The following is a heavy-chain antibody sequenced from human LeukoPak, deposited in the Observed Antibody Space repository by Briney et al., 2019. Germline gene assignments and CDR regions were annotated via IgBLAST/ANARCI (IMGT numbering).Heavy chain of an antibody. D-gene: IGHD1-26*01. Sequence: GGSLRLSCAASGFTFSSYEMNWVRQAPGKGLEWVSGISGSGDNTYYADPVKGRFTIFRDNSKNTLYLQMNSLRAEDTAVYYCAKGPIVRFDYWGQGTLVTVSS. CDR3: AKGPIVRFDY. V-gene: IGHV3-23*01. CDR1: GFTFSSYE. CDR2: ISGSGDNT. J-gene: IGHJ4*02.